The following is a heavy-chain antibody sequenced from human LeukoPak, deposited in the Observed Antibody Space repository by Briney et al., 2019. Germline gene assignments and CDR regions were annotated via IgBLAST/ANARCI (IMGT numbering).Heavy chain of an antibody. CDR1: GFTFSSYA. D-gene: IGHD5-12*01. Sequence: PGGSLRLSCAASGFTFSSYAMSWVRQAPGKGLEWVSAISGSGGSTYYADSVKGRFTISRDNSKNTLYLQMNSLRAEDTAVYYGAKSSGYDPTPDYWGQGTLVTVSS. CDR3: AKSSGYDPTPDY. V-gene: IGHV3-23*01. J-gene: IGHJ4*02. CDR2: ISGSGGST.